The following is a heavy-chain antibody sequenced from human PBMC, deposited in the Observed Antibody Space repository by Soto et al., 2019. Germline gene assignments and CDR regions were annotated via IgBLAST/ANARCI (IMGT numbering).Heavy chain of an antibody. J-gene: IGHJ4*02. V-gene: IGHV3-30*04. CDR2: ISHDGRIK. Sequence: QPGGSLRLSCAASGFTFSNYAMHWVRQAPGKGLEWVADISHDGRIKYYADSVKGRFTFSRDNSKNTLYLQTNSLRVEDTAVYYCANFRYDYVWGSPLAYWGQGTLVTVS. CDR1: GFTFSNYA. D-gene: IGHD3-16*01. CDR3: ANFRYDYVWGSPLAY.